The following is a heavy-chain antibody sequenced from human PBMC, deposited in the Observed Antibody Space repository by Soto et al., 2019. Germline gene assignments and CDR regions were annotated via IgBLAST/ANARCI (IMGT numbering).Heavy chain of an antibody. CDR3: AKDLAG. D-gene: IGHD6-13*01. V-gene: IGHV3-21*04. CDR2: ISSGSSYI. Sequence: PGAALRLSCADAGFTFDSYTMNWVRQAPGKGLEWVSSISSGSSYIYYADSVKGRFSISRDNAKNSLFLQMNSLRAEATAVYYCAKDLAGWGQGTLVTVSS. J-gene: IGHJ4*02. CDR1: GFTFDSYT.